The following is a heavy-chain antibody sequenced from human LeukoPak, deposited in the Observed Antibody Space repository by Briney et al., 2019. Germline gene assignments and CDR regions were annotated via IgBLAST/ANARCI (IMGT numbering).Heavy chain of an antibody. D-gene: IGHD7-27*01. Sequence: PGGSLRLSCAASGFIFSNYATPWIRQAPGKGLEWVSEISGSGESTYYGDSVKGRFTISRDNSKNTLYLQMNSLRAGDTAIYYCAREHWDFDYWGQGTLVTVSS. J-gene: IGHJ4*02. CDR1: GFIFSNYA. CDR3: AREHWDFDY. V-gene: IGHV3-23*01. CDR2: ISGSGEST.